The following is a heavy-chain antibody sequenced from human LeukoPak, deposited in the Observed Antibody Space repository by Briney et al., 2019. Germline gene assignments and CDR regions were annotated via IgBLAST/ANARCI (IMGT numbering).Heavy chain of an antibody. D-gene: IGHD3-10*01. Sequence: SETLSLTCTVSGGSISSYYWSWIRQPPGKGLEWIGYIYYSGSTNYNPSLKSRVTISVDTSKNQFSLKLSSVTAADTAVYYCARDKHPSGGMDVWGQGTTVTVSS. V-gene: IGHV4-59*12. J-gene: IGHJ6*02. CDR2: IYYSGST. CDR1: GGSISSYY. CDR3: ARDKHPSGGMDV.